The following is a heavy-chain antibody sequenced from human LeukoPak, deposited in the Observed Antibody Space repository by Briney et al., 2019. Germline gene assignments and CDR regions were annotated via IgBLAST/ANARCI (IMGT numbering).Heavy chain of an antibody. CDR1: GYSFTNYD. D-gene: IGHD6-13*01. CDR3: ARDRAAGPTLFDY. J-gene: IGHJ4*02. Sequence: ASVKVSCKASGYSFTNYDINWVRQATGQGLEWMGWISAYNGNTNYAQKLQGRVTMTTDTSTSTAYMELRSLRSDDTAVYYCARDRAAGPTLFDYWGQGTLVTVSS. V-gene: IGHV1-18*01. CDR2: ISAYNGNT.